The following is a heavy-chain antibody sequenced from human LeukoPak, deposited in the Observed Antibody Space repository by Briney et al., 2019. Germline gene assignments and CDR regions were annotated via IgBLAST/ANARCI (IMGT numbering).Heavy chain of an antibody. CDR1: GGSISSYY. CDR3: ARHVWHLKYPDY. CDR2: IYYSGNT. J-gene: IGHJ4*02. Sequence: SSETLSLTCTVSGGSISSYYWSWIRQPPGKGLEWIGYIYYSGNTNYNPSLKSRVTISVDTSKNQFSLKLSSVTAVDTAVYYCARHVWHLKYPDYWGQGTLVTVSS. V-gene: IGHV4-59*08. D-gene: IGHD2-2*01.